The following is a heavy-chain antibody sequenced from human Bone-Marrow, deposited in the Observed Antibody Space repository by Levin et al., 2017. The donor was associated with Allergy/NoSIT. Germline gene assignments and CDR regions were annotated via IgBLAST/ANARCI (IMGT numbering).Heavy chain of an antibody. V-gene: IGHV3-33*01. J-gene: IGHJ4*02. D-gene: IGHD2-2*01. CDR2: IWSDGSNK. CDR3: ARDGGYCSSTNCQFAPYLPY. CDR1: GFTFSNYG. Sequence: GGSLRLSCIASGFTFSNYGMHWVRQAPGKGLEWVALIWSDGSNKYYADSVKGRITISRDNSKNTVYLQMSSLRAEDTAVYYCARDGGYCSSTNCQFAPYLPYWGRGTPVIVSS.